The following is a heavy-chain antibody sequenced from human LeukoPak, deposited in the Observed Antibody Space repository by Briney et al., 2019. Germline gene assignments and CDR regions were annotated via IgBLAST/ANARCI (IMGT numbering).Heavy chain of an antibody. CDR1: GFTFSSYG. Sequence: PGGSLRLSCAASGFTFSSYGMHWVRQAPGKGLEWVSLIWYDGSNKYYADSVKGRFTISRDNSKNTLYLQMNSLRAEDTAVYYCAKDGVPYCSSTSCSAAIIYYYGMDVWGQGTTVTVSS. CDR2: IWYDGSNK. V-gene: IGHV3-30*02. D-gene: IGHD2-2*01. J-gene: IGHJ6*02. CDR3: AKDGVPYCSSTSCSAAIIYYYGMDV.